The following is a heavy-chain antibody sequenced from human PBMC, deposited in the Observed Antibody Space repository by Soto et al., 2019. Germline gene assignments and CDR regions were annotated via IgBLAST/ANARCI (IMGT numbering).Heavy chain of an antibody. CDR3: ATGLSVWGSYSYVP. J-gene: IGHJ5*02. V-gene: IGHV1-8*01. CDR2: MNPNSGNT. D-gene: IGHD3-16*02. Sequence: QVQLVQSGAEVKKPGASVKVSCKASGYTFTSYDINWVRQATGQGLEWMGWMNPNSGNTGYAQKFQGRVHMTRNTPKSTAYRELSSLEPEETAVYYCATGLSVWGSYSYVPWDQGTLVTVSS. CDR1: GYTFTSYD.